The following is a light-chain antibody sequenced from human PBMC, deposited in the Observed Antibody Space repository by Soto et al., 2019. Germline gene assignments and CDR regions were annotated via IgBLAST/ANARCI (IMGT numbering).Light chain of an antibody. CDR3: SSYTSSSTSVVV. V-gene: IGLV2-14*01. CDR1: SSDVGGYNY. CDR2: DVS. J-gene: IGLJ2*01. Sequence: QSALTQPASVSGSPGQSITISCTGTSSDVGGYNYVSWYQQHPGKAPKLMIYDVSNRPSGVSNRFSGSKSGHTASLTISGLQAEDEADYYCSSYTSSSTSVVVFGGGTQLTVL.